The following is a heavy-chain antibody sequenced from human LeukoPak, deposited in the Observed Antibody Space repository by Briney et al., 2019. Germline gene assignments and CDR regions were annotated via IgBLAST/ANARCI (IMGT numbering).Heavy chain of an antibody. CDR2: ISGSGGST. Sequence: GGSLRLSCAASGFTFSSYWMSWVRQAPGKGLEWVSAISGSGGSTFSADSVKGRFTISRDNSKNTLYLQMNSLRAEDTAVYYCAKQESWSNFDSWGQGTLVTVSS. V-gene: IGHV3-23*01. CDR3: AKQESWSNFDS. J-gene: IGHJ4*02. D-gene: IGHD2-15*01. CDR1: GFTFSSYW.